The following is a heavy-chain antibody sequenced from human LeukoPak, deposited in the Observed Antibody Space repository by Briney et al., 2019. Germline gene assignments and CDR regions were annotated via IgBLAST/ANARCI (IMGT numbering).Heavy chain of an antibody. CDR1: GCTFSSYA. CDR2: IIPIFGTA. CDR3: ARSLNSGSYPSGS. V-gene: IGHV1-69*01. Sequence: SLKVSCKASGCTFSSYATSWVRQAPGQGLEWMGGIIPIFGTANYAQKFQGRVTITADESTSTAYMELSSLRSEDTAVYYCARSLNSGSYPSGSWGQGTLVTVSS. D-gene: IGHD1-26*01. J-gene: IGHJ5*02.